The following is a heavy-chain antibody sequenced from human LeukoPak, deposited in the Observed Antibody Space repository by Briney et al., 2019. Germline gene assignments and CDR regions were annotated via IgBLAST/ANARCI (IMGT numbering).Heavy chain of an antibody. J-gene: IGHJ4*02. V-gene: IGHV4-39*01. D-gene: IGHD3-9*01. CDR3: ASQPYYDILTGYSHFDY. CDR2: IYYSGST. Sequence: PSETLSLTCTVSGGSISSSSYYWGWIRQPPGKGLEWIGTIYYSGSTYYNPSLKSRVTISVDTSKNQFSLKLSFVTAADAAVYYCASQPYYDILTGYSHFDYWGQGTLVTVSS. CDR1: GGSISSSSYY.